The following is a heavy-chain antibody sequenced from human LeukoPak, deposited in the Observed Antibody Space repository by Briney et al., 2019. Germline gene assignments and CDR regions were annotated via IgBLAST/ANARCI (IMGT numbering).Heavy chain of an antibody. D-gene: IGHD6-13*01. Sequence: GGSLRLSCAASGFTFSSYWMSWVRQAPGKGPEWVANIKQDGSEKYYVDSVKGRFTISRDNAKNSLYLQMNSLRAEDTAVYYCARERYSSSWLNWFDPWGQGTLVTVSS. J-gene: IGHJ5*02. CDR1: GFTFSSYW. CDR2: IKQDGSEK. CDR3: ARERYSSSWLNWFDP. V-gene: IGHV3-7*01.